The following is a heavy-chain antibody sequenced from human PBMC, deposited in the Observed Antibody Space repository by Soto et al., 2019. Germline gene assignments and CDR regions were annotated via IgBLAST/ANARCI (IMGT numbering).Heavy chain of an antibody. CDR2: IYWDDDK. CDR3: AHSSTNLMGFDP. CDR1: GFSLRTSGVG. D-gene: IGHD2-2*01. Sequence: QITLKESGPTLVKPTQTLTLTCTFSGFSLRTSGVGVGWIRQPPGRALEWLGIIYWDDDKRYSPSLKSRLTITKDTSKNLVVLTMTNMDPVDTATYYCAHSSTNLMGFDPWGQGTLVTVSS. J-gene: IGHJ5*02. V-gene: IGHV2-5*02.